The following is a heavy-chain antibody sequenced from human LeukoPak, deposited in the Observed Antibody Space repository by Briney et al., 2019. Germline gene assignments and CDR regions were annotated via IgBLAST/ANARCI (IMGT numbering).Heavy chain of an antibody. CDR2: IWYDGSNK. V-gene: IGHV3-33*08. Sequence: GGSLRLSCAASRFTFSTYSMNWVRQAPGKGLEWVALIWYDGSNKHYADSVKGRFTISRDNPNNTLYLQMNSLRAEDTAVYYCARSGRGYYDSLDHWGQGDLVTVSS. D-gene: IGHD3-22*01. CDR1: RFTFSTYS. CDR3: ARSGRGYYDSLDH. J-gene: IGHJ4*02.